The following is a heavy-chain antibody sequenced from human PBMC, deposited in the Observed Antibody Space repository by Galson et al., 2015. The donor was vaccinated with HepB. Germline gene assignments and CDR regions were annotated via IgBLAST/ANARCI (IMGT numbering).Heavy chain of an antibody. CDR2: INSDGSST. CDR1: GLTFSSYW. CDR3: ARASGVGVITASDY. V-gene: IGHV3-74*01. J-gene: IGHJ4*02. Sequence: SLRLSCAASGLTFSSYWMHWVRQAPGKGLVWVSRINSDGSSTSYADSVKGRFTISRDNAKNTLFLQMNSLRAEDTAVYYCARASGVGVITASDYWGQGTLVTVSS. D-gene: IGHD3-10*01.